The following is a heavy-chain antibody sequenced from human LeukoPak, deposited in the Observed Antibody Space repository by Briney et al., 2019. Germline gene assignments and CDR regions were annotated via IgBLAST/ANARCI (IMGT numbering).Heavy chain of an antibody. Sequence: GGSLRLSCAASGFTFSDHYMSWIRQAPGKGLEWASYISSSGTTIYYADSVKGRFTISRDNAKNSLYLQMNSLRAEDTAVYYCARHGGYASPPKFWGQGTLVTVSS. V-gene: IGHV3-11*01. D-gene: IGHD2-2*01. CDR2: ISSSGTTI. J-gene: IGHJ4*02. CDR3: ARHGGYASPPKF. CDR1: GFTFSDHY.